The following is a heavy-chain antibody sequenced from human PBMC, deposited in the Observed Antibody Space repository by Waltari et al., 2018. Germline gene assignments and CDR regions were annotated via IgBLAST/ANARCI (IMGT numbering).Heavy chain of an antibody. CDR2: INPNSGGT. J-gene: IGHJ4*02. CDR3: ARSLGYCSGGSCYPPDY. D-gene: IGHD2-15*01. Sequence: QVQLVQSGAEVKKPGASVKVSCKASGYTFTGYYMHWVRQAPGQGLEWMGRINPNSGGTNYAQKFQGRVTMTRDTSISTAYMELSRLRSDDTAVYYCARSLGYCSGGSCYPPDYWGQGTLVTVSS. V-gene: IGHV1-2*06. CDR1: GYTFTGYY.